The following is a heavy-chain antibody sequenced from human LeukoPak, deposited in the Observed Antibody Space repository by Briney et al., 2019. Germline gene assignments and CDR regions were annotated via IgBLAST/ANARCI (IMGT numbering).Heavy chain of an antibody. D-gene: IGHD3-10*01. CDR2: ISAYNGNT. CDR3: ARDRLLWFGGAYYYYGMDV. CDR1: GYTFTSYG. J-gene: IGHJ6*02. Sequence: ASVKVSCKASGYTFTSYGISWVRQAPGQGLEWMGWISAYNGNTNYAQKLQGRVTMTTDTSTSTAYIELRSLRSDDTAVCYCARDRLLWFGGAYYYYGMDVWGQGTTVTVSS. V-gene: IGHV1-18*01.